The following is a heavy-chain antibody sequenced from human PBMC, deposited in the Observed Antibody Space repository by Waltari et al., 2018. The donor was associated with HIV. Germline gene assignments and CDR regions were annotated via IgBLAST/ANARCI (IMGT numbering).Heavy chain of an antibody. V-gene: IGHV3-49*03. Sequence: HLVASGGGFTQPGRSLRLSCEASGFTFRDYPLSCFRQAPGKGLEWVGFMRSKAYGGTAEYAAALEGRVTFSRDDSRGIGYLQMDGMKIEDTGVYYCTKGGGKSPGLSVWGQGTTVTVSS. J-gene: IGHJ6*02. D-gene: IGHD3-16*01. CDR3: TKGGGKSPGLSV. CDR2: MRSKAYGGTA. CDR1: GFTFRDYP.